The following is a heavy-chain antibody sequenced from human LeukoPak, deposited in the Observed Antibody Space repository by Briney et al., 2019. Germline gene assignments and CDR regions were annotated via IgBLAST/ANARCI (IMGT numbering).Heavy chain of an antibody. J-gene: IGHJ6*03. CDR3: ARVDRYYYYLDV. Sequence: GASVKVSCKASGGTFSTYTITWVRQAPGQGLEWMGGIIPVFGTANYAQKFQGRVTVATDESTSTAYLELSSLRSDDTAIYYYARVDRYYYYLDVWGKGTAVTVSS. CDR2: IIPVFGTA. V-gene: IGHV1-69*05. CDR1: GGTFSTYT.